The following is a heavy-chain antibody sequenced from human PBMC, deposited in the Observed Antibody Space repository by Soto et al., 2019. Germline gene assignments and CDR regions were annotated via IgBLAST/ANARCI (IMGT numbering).Heavy chain of an antibody. CDR3: AKSGRSAQRDFDY. V-gene: IGHV5-51*01. D-gene: IGHD3-3*01. Sequence: GESLKISCKTSGFSFTTYWIGWVRQMPGEGLEWMGIIYPGDSDTRYSPSFQGHITISADRSISTAYLQCSSLKASDTAIYYCAKSGRSAQRDFDYWGQGSLVTVSS. CDR2: IYPGDSDT. J-gene: IGHJ4*02. CDR1: GFSFTTYW.